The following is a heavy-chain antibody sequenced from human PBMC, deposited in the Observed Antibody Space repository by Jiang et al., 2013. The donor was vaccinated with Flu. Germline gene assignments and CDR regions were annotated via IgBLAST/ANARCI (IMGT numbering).Heavy chain of an antibody. CDR1: GGPISSGGYY. J-gene: IGHJ4*02. Sequence: GLVKPSQTLSLTCTVSGGPISSGGYYWSWIRQHPGKGLEWIGYIYNSGSTNYNPSLKSRVTISVDTSKNQFSLKLSSVTAADTAVYYCARHSEGATIPFDYWGQGTLVTVSS. D-gene: IGHD1-26*01. V-gene: IGHV4-31*03. CDR3: ARHSEGATIPFDY. CDR2: IYNSGST.